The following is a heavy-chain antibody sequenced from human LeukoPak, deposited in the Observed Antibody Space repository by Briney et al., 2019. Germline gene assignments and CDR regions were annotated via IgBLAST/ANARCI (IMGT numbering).Heavy chain of an antibody. V-gene: IGHV4-59*01. CDR2: IYYNGNT. CDR1: GDSIRSDY. CDR3: ARDGRGGYAEY. J-gene: IGHJ4*02. D-gene: IGHD3-16*01. Sequence: PSETLSLTCNVSGDSIRSDYWTWIRQSPGRGLEWIGNIYYNGNTNYHPSLKSRIGIIIETSKNQFSLKMYSVTAADTAVYYCARDGRGGYAEYWGQGILVVVSS.